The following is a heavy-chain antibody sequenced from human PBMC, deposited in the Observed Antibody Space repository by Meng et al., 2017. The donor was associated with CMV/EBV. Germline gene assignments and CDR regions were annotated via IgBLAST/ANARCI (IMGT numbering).Heavy chain of an antibody. D-gene: IGHD3-22*01. V-gene: IGHV3-48*03. CDR2: ISSSGSSI. J-gene: IGHJ6*02. CDR3: ARGPNYYDSKYYYYGMDV. Sequence: GESLKISCAASGFTFSSYEMNWVRQAPGKGLEWISYISSSGSSIYYADSVKGRFTFSRDNAKNSLYLQTNSLRAEDTAVYYCARGPNYYDSKYYYYGMDVWGQGTTVTVSS. CDR1: GFTFSSYE.